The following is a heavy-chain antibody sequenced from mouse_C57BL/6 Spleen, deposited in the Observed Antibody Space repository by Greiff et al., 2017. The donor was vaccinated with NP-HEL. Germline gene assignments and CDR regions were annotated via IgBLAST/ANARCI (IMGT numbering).Heavy chain of an antibody. CDR3: ARQYYYGLDY. CDR2: IDPSDSAT. D-gene: IGHD1-1*01. Sequence: QVQLQQPGAELVRPGSSVKLSCKASGYTFTSYWMHWVKQRPIQGLEWIGNIDPSDSATHYNQKFKDKATLTVDKSSSTAYMQRSSRTSEDSAVYYSARQYYYGLDYWGQGTTLTVSS. CDR1: GYTFTSYW. J-gene: IGHJ2*01. V-gene: IGHV1-52*01.